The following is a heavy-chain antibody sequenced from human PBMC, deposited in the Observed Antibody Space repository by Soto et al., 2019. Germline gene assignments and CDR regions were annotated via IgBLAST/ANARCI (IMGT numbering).Heavy chain of an antibody. CDR2: IRSKAYGGTT. V-gene: IGHV3-49*04. CDR3: TRGLIAVAGDFYYFYYGMDV. D-gene: IGHD6-19*01. Sequence: GGSLRLSCTASGFTFGDYAMSWVRQAPGKGLEWVGFIRSKAYGGTTEYAASVKGRFTISRDDSKSIAYLQMNSLKTVDTAVYYCTRGLIAVAGDFYYFYYGMDVCGHLPTVTV. CDR1: GFTFGDYA. J-gene: IGHJ6*02.